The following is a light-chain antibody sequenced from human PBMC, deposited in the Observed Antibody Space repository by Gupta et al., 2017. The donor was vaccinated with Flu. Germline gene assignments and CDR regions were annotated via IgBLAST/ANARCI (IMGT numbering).Light chain of an antibody. CDR3: AAWDDSLNGWV. J-gene: IGLJ3*02. CDR1: SSNIGSNT. CDR2: SNN. Sequence: QSVLTQPPSASGTPGQRVTISCSGSSSNIGSNTVNWYQQLPGTAPKLLIYSNNQRPSGVPDRFSGYKSGTSDSLAISGLQSEDEADYYCAAWDDSLNGWVFGGGTKLTVL. V-gene: IGLV1-44*01.